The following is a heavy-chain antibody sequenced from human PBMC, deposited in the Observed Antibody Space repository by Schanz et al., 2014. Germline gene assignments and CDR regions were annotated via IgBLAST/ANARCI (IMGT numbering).Heavy chain of an antibody. CDR2: IDGKSTTV. Sequence: VQLVESGGGVVQFGRSLRLSCVASGFTFSSYGMHWVRQAPGKGLEWLSYIDGKSTTVYYADSVKGRFTVSRDNARNSLYLHMNTLGAEDTAVYYCARDGDRLYHNYYMDVWGQGTTVTVSS. D-gene: IGHD4-17*01. V-gene: IGHV3-48*01. J-gene: IGHJ6*03. CDR1: GFTFSSYG. CDR3: ARDGDRLYHNYYMDV.